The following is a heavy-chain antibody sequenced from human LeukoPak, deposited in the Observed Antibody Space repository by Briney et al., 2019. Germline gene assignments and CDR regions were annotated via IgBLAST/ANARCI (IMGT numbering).Heavy chain of an antibody. CDR1: GYTFTGYF. J-gene: IGHJ5*02. D-gene: IGHD3-22*01. Sequence: GASVNVSCKTSGYTFTGYFIHWVRQAPGHGLEWMGMINPSGGSTSYGQMFQGRVTMTRDKSTSTVYMDLSSLRSEDTAVYYCARALFGSYYDSSGSWGQGTLVTVSS. CDR3: ARALFGSYYDSSGS. V-gene: IGHV1-46*01. CDR2: INPSGGST.